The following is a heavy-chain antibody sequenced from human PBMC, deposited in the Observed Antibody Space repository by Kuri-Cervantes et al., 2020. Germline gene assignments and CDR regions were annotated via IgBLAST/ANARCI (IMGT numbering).Heavy chain of an antibody. D-gene: IGHD3-22*01. Sequence: ASVKVSCKASGYTFTSYDVSWVRQAPGQGLEWMGWISPYNGNTKYAQKFQGRVTMTTDTPTSTAYMELRSLRSDDTAVYYCAREYYYDSSGYYLRVDAFDIWGQGTMVTVSS. CDR1: GYTFTSYD. CDR2: ISPYNGNT. CDR3: AREYYYDSSGYYLRVDAFDI. V-gene: IGHV1-18*01. J-gene: IGHJ3*02.